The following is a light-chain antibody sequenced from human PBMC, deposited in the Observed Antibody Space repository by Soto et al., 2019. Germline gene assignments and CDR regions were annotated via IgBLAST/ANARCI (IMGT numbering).Light chain of an antibody. CDR3: QQYNTYST. Sequence: DIQMTPSPSSLCTSVGDSATITCRASQSISSYLNWYQQKPGKAPKLLIYDASSLKSGVPARFSGSGSGTEFTLTISSLQPDDFATYYCQQYNTYSTFGQGARL. J-gene: IGKJ5*01. CDR1: QSISSY. CDR2: DAS. V-gene: IGKV1-5*01.